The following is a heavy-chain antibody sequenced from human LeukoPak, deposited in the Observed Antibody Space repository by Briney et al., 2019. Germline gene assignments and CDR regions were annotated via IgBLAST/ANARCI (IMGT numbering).Heavy chain of an antibody. D-gene: IGHD2-2*01. J-gene: IGHJ4*02. Sequence: GGSLRLSCAASGFTFTTYAMSWVRQAPGKGREWVSAISGGGGSTYYADSVKGRFTISRDNSKNTLYLQMNSLRAEDTAVYYCAKGGKQLLSFDYWGQGTLVTVSS. V-gene: IGHV3-23*01. CDR3: AKGGKQLLSFDY. CDR2: ISGGGGST. CDR1: GFTFTTYA.